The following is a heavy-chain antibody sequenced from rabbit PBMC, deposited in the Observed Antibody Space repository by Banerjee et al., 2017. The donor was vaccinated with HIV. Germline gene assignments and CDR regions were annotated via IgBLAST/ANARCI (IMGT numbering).Heavy chain of an antibody. CDR1: GFSFRNKYV. V-gene: IGHV1S45*01. CDR3: ARDLAGVIGWNFDL. CDR2: IYAGSSGST. D-gene: IGHD4-1*01. Sequence: QEQLEESGGDLVKPEGSLTLTCTASGFSFRNKYVMCWVRQAPGKGLEWIACIYAGSSGSTYYASWAKGRFTISRTSSTTVALQMTSLTAADTATYFCARDLAGVIGWNFDLWGQGTLVTVS. J-gene: IGHJ4*01.